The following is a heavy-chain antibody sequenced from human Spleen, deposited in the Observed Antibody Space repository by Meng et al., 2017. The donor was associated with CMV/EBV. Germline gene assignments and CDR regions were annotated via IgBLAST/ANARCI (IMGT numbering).Heavy chain of an antibody. CDR1: GFTFSSYA. CDR2: ISGGGGGT. CDR3: AKGPHYSSYFPTVPFFDY. J-gene: IGHJ4*02. V-gene: IGHV3-23*01. D-gene: IGHD4-11*01. Sequence: GESLKISCAASGFTFSSYAMSWVRQAPGKGLEWVSGISGGGGGTYYTDFVKGRFIISRDNSKNTLYLQVKSLRAEDTAVYYCAKGPHYSSYFPTVPFFDYWGQGALVTVSS.